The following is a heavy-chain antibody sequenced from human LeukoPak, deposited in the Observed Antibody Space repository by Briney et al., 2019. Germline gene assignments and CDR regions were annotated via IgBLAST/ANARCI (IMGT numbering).Heavy chain of an antibody. Sequence: GGSLRLSCAASGFTFSSYAMHWVRQAPGKGLEWVAVISYDGSNKYYADSVKGRFTISRDNSKNTLYLQMNSLRAEDTAVYYCARDSSPSYYYGSGSYLGGDYWGQGNLVTVSS. CDR2: ISYDGSNK. V-gene: IGHV3-30-3*01. J-gene: IGHJ4*02. CDR3: ARDSSPSYYYGSGSYLGGDY. CDR1: GFTFSSYA. D-gene: IGHD3-10*01.